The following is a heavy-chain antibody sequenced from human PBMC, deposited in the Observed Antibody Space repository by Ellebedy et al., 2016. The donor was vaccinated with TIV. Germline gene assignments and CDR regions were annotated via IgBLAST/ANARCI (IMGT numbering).Heavy chain of an antibody. D-gene: IGHD6-19*01. CDR3: ARERIAVAGTLDY. CDR1: GYTFTSYY. Sequence: AASVKVSCKASGYTFTSYYMHWVRQAPGQGLEWMGRIIPILGIANYAQKFQGRVTITADKSTSTAYMELSSLRSEDTAVYYCARERIAVAGTLDYWGQGTLVTVSS. CDR2: IIPILGIA. J-gene: IGHJ4*02. V-gene: IGHV1-69*04.